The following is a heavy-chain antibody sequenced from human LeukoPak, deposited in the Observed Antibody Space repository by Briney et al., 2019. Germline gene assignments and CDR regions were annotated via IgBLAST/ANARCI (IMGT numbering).Heavy chain of an antibody. J-gene: IGHJ6*03. CDR3: ARGVVPAARWGYYYYYMDV. D-gene: IGHD2-2*01. V-gene: IGHV3-21*01. CDR1: GFTFSTYT. Sequence: GGSLRLSCAASGFTFSTYTMNWVRQAPGKGLEWVSSISSSSSYIYYADSVKGRFTISRDNAKNSLYLQMNSLRAEDTAVYYCARGVVPAARWGYYYYYMDVWGKGTTVTISS. CDR2: ISSSSSYI.